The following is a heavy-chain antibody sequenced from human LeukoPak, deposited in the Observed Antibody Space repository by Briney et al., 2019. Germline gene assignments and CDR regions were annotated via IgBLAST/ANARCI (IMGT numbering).Heavy chain of an antibody. Sequence: GRSLRLSCAASGFTFSSYAMSWVRQAPGKGLEWVSAISGSGGSTYYADSVKGRFTISRDNSKNTLYLQMNSLRAEDTAVYYCAKVPRHYYGSGSFDYWGQGTLVTVSS. CDR1: GFTFSSYA. D-gene: IGHD3-10*01. CDR3: AKVPRHYYGSGSFDY. V-gene: IGHV3-23*01. J-gene: IGHJ4*02. CDR2: ISGSGGST.